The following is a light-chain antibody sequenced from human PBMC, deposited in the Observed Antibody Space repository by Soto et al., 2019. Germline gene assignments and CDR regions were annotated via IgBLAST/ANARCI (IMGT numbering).Light chain of an antibody. Sequence: EIVLTPSPAILSMSPGERATLSCRASQCVSSYFAWYQQKPGQAPRLLIYDASNRATGVPARFSGSWSGTDFTLTISSLEPEDFAVYYCQQRSYWPVTFGQGTKVEIK. CDR1: QCVSSY. CDR2: DAS. V-gene: IGKV3-11*01. CDR3: QQRSYWPVT. J-gene: IGKJ1*01.